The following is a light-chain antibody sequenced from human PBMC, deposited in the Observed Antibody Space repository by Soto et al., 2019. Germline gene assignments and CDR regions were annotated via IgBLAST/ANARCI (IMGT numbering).Light chain of an antibody. CDR3: AAWDNSLSGGV. V-gene: IGLV1-51*01. CDR2: DND. CDR1: NSNIGKDY. Sequence: QSVLSQPPSVSAAPGQKDTISCSGSNSNIGKDYVSWYQQLPGTAPRLLIYDNDKRPSGIPDRFSGFKSGASATLGISGLQTGDEADYYCAAWDNSLSGGVFGGGTKVTVL. J-gene: IGLJ2*01.